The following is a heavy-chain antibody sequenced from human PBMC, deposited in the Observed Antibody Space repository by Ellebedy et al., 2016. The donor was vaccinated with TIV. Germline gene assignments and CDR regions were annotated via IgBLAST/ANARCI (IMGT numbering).Heavy chain of an antibody. J-gene: IGHJ6*03. CDR1: GFTFDDFA. V-gene: IGHV3-9*01. CDR3: ARDGQPTGMGATPTADASYFYYMDV. D-gene: IGHD1-26*01. CDR2: ISWNSGTL. Sequence: SLKISCAASGFTFDDFAMHWVRLVPGKGLEWVAGISWNSGTLDYADSVKGRFTISRDDAKASLYLQMYSLRPEDTALYYCARDGQPTGMGATPTADASYFYYMDVWGTGTTVTVS.